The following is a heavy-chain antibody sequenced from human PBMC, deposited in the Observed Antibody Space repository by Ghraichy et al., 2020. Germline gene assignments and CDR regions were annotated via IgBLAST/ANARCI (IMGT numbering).Heavy chain of an antibody. V-gene: IGHV3-33*01. J-gene: IGHJ4*02. Sequence: GGSLRLSCAASGFTFSSYGMHWVRQAPGKGLEWVAVIWYDGSNKYYADSVKGRFTISRDNSKNTLYLQMNSLRAEDTAVYYCARESDYEYYFDYWGQGTLVTVSS. CDR1: GFTFSSYG. CDR2: IWYDGSNK. D-gene: IGHD3-22*01. CDR3: ARESDYEYYFDY.